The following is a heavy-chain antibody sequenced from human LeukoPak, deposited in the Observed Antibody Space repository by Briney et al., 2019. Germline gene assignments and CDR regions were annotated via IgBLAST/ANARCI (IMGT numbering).Heavy chain of an antibody. CDR3: GRDIAVAGVSAFDI. CDR2: IKQDGSEK. D-gene: IGHD6-19*01. V-gene: IGHV3-7*01. J-gene: IGHJ3*02. CDR1: GFTFSSYW. Sequence: GGSLRLSCAASGFTFSSYWLNWFRQAPGKGLEWVANIKQDGSEKYYADSVKGRFTISRHNAKNSLYLQMNGLRAKETAVYSCGRDIAVAGVSAFDIWGQGTMVTVSS.